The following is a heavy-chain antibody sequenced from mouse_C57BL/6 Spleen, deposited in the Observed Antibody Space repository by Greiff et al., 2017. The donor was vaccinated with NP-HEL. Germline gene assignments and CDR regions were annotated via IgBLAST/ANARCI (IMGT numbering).Heavy chain of an antibody. CDR1: GYAFTNYL. CDR3: ARAEELRGYFDY. V-gene: IGHV1-54*01. D-gene: IGHD4-1*01. J-gene: IGHJ2*01. Sequence: VQLQQSGAELVRPGTSVKVSCKASGYAFTNYLIEWVKQRPGQGLEWIGVINPGSGGTNYNEKFKGKATLTADKSSSTAYMQLSSLTSEDSAVYFCARAEELRGYFDYWGQGTTLTVSS. CDR2: INPGSGGT.